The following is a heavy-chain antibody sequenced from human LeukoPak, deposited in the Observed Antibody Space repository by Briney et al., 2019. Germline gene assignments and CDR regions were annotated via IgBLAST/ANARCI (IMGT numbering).Heavy chain of an antibody. Sequence: SETLSLTCTVSGGSISSSSYYWSWIRQPPGKGLEWIGYIYYSGSTNYNPSLKSRVTISVDTSKNQFSLKLSSVTAADTAVYYCARTDSSSWHTGAFDIWGQGTMVTVSS. V-gene: IGHV4-61*01. J-gene: IGHJ3*02. CDR3: ARTDSSSWHTGAFDI. CDR2: IYYSGST. D-gene: IGHD6-13*01. CDR1: GGSISSSSYY.